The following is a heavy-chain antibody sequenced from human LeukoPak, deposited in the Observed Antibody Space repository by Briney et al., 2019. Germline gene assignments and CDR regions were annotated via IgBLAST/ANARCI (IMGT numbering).Heavy chain of an antibody. CDR2: VYHSGST. V-gene: IGHV4-59*01. CDR1: GASISSDY. Sequence: SETLSLTCTVSGASISSDYWNWIRQPPGKGLEWIGHVYHSGSTNYNPSLKSRVTISVDTSKNQFSLKLSSVTAAATAVYYCARAGNYYYSSGYYSHFDYWGQGTLVTVSS. D-gene: IGHD3-22*01. CDR3: ARAGNYYYSSGYYSHFDY. J-gene: IGHJ4*02.